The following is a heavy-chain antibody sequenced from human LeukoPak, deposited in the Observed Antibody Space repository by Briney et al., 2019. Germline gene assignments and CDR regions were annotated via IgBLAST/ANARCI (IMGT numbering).Heavy chain of an antibody. CDR3: AREGSRHSAFGI. CDR1: GFTFSSYD. D-gene: IGHD5-18*01. J-gene: IGHJ3*02. CDR2: IGTAGDT. V-gene: IGHV3-13*01. Sequence: GGSLRLSCAASGFTFSSYDMHWVRQATGKGLEWVSAIGTAGDTYYPGSVKGRFTISRENAKNSLYLQMNSLRAGDTAVYYCAREGSRHSAFGIWGQGTMVTVSS.